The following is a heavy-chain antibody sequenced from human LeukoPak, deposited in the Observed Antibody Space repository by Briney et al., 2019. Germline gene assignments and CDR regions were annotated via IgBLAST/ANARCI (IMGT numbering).Heavy chain of an antibody. CDR1: GFTFSSYA. D-gene: IGHD6-13*01. CDR3: AKLSYSSSPGYYVMDV. CDR2: ISGSGGST. J-gene: IGHJ6*02. V-gene: IGHV3-23*01. Sequence: PGGSLRLSCAASGFTFSSYAMSWVRQAPGKGLEWVSAISGSGGSTYYADSVKGRFTISRDNSKNTLYLQMNSLRAEDTAVYYCAKLSYSSSPGYYVMDVWGQGTTVTVSS.